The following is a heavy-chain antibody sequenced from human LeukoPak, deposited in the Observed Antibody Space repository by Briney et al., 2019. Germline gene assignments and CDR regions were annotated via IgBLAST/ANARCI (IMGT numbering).Heavy chain of an antibody. D-gene: IGHD5-12*01. CDR1: GGTFSSYA. J-gene: IGHJ4*02. V-gene: IGHV1-8*02. CDR3: ATGGYDWEYYFDY. Sequence: ASVKVSCKASGGTFSSYAISWVRQAAGQGLEWMGWINPKNGKTSYAQKFQDRVTMTENTSTSTAYMELSSLRSEDTAVYYCATGGYDWEYYFDYWGQGTLVTVSS. CDR2: INPKNGKT.